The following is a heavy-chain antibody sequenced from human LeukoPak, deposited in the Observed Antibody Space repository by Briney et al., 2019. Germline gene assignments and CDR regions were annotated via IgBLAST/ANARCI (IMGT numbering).Heavy chain of an antibody. CDR2: IYPNDADT. Sequence: GESLKISCKGSGYSFTSYWIGWVRQMPGKGLEWMGIIYPNDADTRYSPSFQGQVTISADKSIRTAYLHWSSLRASDTAMYYCARRGYNGNEEFDYWGQGTLVTVSS. CDR1: GYSFTSYW. V-gene: IGHV5-51*01. CDR3: ARRGYNGNEEFDY. J-gene: IGHJ4*02. D-gene: IGHD5-12*01.